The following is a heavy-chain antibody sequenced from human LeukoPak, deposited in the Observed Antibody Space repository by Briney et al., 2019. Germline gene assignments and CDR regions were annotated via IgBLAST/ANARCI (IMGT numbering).Heavy chain of an antibody. CDR3: ARSFCNSASCYYYYYSGMDV. Sequence: GGSLRLSCAASGFTFSSYAIHWVRQAPGKGLEWVSSISSSGRYIYYADSVKGRFTISRDSAKNSLYLQMDSLRAEDTAVYYCARSFCNSASCYYYYYSGMDVWGQGTAITVSS. D-gene: IGHD2-2*01. CDR2: ISSSGRYI. CDR1: GFTFSSYA. V-gene: IGHV3-21*01. J-gene: IGHJ6*02.